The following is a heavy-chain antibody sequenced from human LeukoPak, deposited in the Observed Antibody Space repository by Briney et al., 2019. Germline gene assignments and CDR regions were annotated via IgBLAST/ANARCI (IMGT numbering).Heavy chain of an antibody. D-gene: IGHD4-17*01. J-gene: IGHJ4*02. CDR3: ARDRHGDYSPDY. CDR1: GFVFSSYA. CDR2: ISGSGGVT. V-gene: IGHV3-23*01. Sequence: GGSLRLSCAASGFVFSSYAMNWVRQAPGKGLEWVSSISGSGGVTQYGDSVKGRFTISRDNSNNTMYLQMNSLRVEDTAIYYCARDRHGDYSPDYWGQGILVTVSS.